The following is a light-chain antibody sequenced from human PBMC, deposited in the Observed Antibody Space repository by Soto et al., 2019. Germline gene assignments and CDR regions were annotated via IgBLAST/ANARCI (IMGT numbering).Light chain of an antibody. CDR2: EVS. Sequence: HSVLSQPPSASGSPGQSVTISCTGTSSDVGGYNYVSWYQQHPGKAPKLMIYEVSKRPSGVPDRFSGSKSGNTASLTVSGLQAEDDSDYYCSSYAGSNNVVFGGGTKLTVL. J-gene: IGLJ2*01. CDR3: SSYAGSNNVV. CDR1: SSDVGGYNY. V-gene: IGLV2-8*01.